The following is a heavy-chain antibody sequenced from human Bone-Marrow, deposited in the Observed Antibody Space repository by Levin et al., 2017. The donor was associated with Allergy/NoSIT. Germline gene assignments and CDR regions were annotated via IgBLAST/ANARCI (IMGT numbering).Heavy chain of an antibody. D-gene: IGHD3-22*01. CDR2: IWSDGNDK. CDR1: GFTFNDYA. J-gene: IGHJ4*02. Sequence: GGSLRLSCAASGFTFNDYAMHWVRQAPGKGLEWVAVIWSDGNDKSFADSVKGRFTISRDNSKNSLFLQINSLRAEDTAVYYCATDSSRWSPKYYFDYWGQGTLVTVSS. V-gene: IGHV3-33*01. CDR3: ATDSSRWSPKYYFDY.